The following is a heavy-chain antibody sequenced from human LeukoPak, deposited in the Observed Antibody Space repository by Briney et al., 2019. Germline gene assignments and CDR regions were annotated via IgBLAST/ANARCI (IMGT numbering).Heavy chain of an antibody. CDR3: ARGIASTWGNFQH. J-gene: IGHJ1*01. V-gene: IGHV1-46*04. D-gene: IGHD3-16*01. CDR2: IDPSGGTT. Sequence: GASVKVSCKASGYTFTGYYMHWVRQAPGQGLEWMGMIDPSGGTTTYAQMLQGRVTMTRDTSTSTVYMDLSSLRSDDTAVYYCARGIASTWGNFQHWGQGTLVTVSS. CDR1: GYTFTGYY.